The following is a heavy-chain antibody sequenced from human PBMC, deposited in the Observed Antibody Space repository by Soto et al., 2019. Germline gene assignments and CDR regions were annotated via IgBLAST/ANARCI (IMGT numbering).Heavy chain of an antibody. V-gene: IGHV4-34*01. D-gene: IGHD3-9*01. J-gene: IGHJ4*02. CDR2: ISHSGST. Sequence: QVQLQQWGAGLLKPSETLSLTCAVYGRSFSGYYWSWIRQPPGKGLEWIGEISHSGSTNYNPSLKSRVTISVDTSKNQFSLKLSSVTAADTAVYYCARRGYYDILTVDYWGQGTLVTVSS. CDR3: ARRGYYDILTVDY. CDR1: GRSFSGYY.